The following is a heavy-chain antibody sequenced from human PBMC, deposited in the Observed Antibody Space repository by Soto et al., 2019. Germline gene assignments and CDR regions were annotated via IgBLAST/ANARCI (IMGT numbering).Heavy chain of an antibody. CDR2: ISSSSSTI. Sequence: GGSLRLSCAASGFTFSSYSMNCVRQAPGKGLEWVSYISSSSSTIYYADSVKGRFTISRDNAKNSLYLQMNSLRDEDTAVYYCARTGYCSGGSCYRVVIDYWGQGTLVTVSS. D-gene: IGHD2-15*01. V-gene: IGHV3-48*02. J-gene: IGHJ4*02. CDR1: GFTFSSYS. CDR3: ARTGYCSGGSCYRVVIDY.